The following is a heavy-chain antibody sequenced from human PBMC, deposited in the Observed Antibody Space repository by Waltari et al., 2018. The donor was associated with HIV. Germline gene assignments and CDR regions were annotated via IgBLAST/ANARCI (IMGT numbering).Heavy chain of an antibody. J-gene: IGHJ4*02. Sequence: EVQLLESGGGLVQPGGSLSLSCAASGFTFRSYAMSWVRQAPGKGVEWVSAIRGSGGSTYYADSVQGRFTISRDNSKNTLYLQMNSLRAEDTAVYYCANKQYGSGMGYWGQGTLVTVSS. CDR2: IRGSGGST. D-gene: IGHD3-10*01. CDR3: ANKQYGSGMGY. V-gene: IGHV3-23*01. CDR1: GFTFRSYA.